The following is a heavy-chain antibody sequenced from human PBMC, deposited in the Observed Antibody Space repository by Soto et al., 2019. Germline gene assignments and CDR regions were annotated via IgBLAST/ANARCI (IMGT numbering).Heavy chain of an antibody. Sequence: ASVKVSCKASGYTFTSYGISWVRQAPGQGLEWMGWISAYNGNTNYAQKLQGRVTMTTDKSTSTAYMELRSLRSDDTAVYYCARGEPTVTTAYYGMDVWGQGTTVTVSS. D-gene: IGHD4-4*01. CDR1: GYTFTSYG. CDR2: ISAYNGNT. V-gene: IGHV1-18*01. J-gene: IGHJ6*02. CDR3: ARGEPTVTTAYYGMDV.